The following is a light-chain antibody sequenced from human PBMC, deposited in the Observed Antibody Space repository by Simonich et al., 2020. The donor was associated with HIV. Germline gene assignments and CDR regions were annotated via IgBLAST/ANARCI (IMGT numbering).Light chain of an antibody. CDR1: QSISNW. Sequence: DIQMTQSPSTLSASVGDRVTITCRASQSISNWLAWYQQKPGKAPKVLIYKASSLESGVPSRFSGSGSGTEFTLTISSLQPVDFATYFCQQYSNYSRTFGQGTKVDIK. CDR2: KAS. CDR3: QQYSNYSRT. V-gene: IGKV1-5*03. J-gene: IGKJ1*01.